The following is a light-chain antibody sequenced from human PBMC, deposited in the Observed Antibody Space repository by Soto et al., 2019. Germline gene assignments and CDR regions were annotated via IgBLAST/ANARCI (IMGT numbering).Light chain of an antibody. CDR2: DVI. Sequence: QSVLTQPASVSDSPGQSITISCIGTSSDIGAFNHVSWHQQHPGKAPKLIIYDVINPPSGVSNRFSGSKTGNTASLIISGLQAEDEADYYCSSYTSSSSYVFGSGTKVTVL. CDR3: SSYTSSSSYV. V-gene: IGLV2-14*03. J-gene: IGLJ1*01. CDR1: SSDIGAFNH.